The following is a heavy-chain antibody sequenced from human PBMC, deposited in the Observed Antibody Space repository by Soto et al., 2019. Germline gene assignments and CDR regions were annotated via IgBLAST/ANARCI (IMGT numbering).Heavy chain of an antibody. CDR1: GYTFTSYY. J-gene: IGHJ4*02. CDR2: INPSGGST. Sequence: ASVKVSCKASGYTFTSYYMHWVRQAPGQGLEWMGIINPSGGSTSYAQKFQGRVTMTRDTSTSTVYMELSSLRSEDTAVYYCARGPAPYDFWSGYYHDYWGQGTLVTVSS. D-gene: IGHD3-3*01. V-gene: IGHV1-46*03. CDR3: ARGPAPYDFWSGYYHDY.